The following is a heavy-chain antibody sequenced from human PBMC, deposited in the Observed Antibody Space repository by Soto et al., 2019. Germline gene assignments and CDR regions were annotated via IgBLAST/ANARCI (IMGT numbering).Heavy chain of an antibody. CDR2: IDPRDSYV. CDR1: GYTFTTFW. V-gene: IGHV5-10-1*03. Sequence: EVQLVQSGAEVKKPGESLRISCTGFGYTFTTFWISWVRQMPGKGLEWMGRIDPRDSYVNYSQSFQGHVTISLDKSISTAYLQWGSLKASDTAMYYCARLFCSTTTCDSWFDPWGQGTLVTVSS. J-gene: IGHJ5*02. CDR3: ARLFCSTTTCDSWFDP. D-gene: IGHD2-2*01.